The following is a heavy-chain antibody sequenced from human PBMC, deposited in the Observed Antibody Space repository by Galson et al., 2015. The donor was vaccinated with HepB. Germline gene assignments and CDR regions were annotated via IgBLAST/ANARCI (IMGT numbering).Heavy chain of an antibody. CDR2: IFSNDEK. Sequence: ALVKPTQTLTLTCTVSGFSLSNARMGVSWIRQPPGKALEWLAHIFSNDEKSYSTSLKSRLTISKDTSKSQVVLTMTNMDPVDTATYYCARIRDGSNPHLIDYWGQGTLVTVSS. CDR3: ARIRDGSNPHLIDY. D-gene: IGHD4-23*01. J-gene: IGHJ4*02. CDR1: GFSLSNARMG. V-gene: IGHV2-26*01.